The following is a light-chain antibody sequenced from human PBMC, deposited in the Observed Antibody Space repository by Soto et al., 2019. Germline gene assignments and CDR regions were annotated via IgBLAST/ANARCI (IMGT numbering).Light chain of an antibody. CDR3: QQYAGPSRT. CDR1: QSVSSSY. J-gene: IGKJ1*01. CDR2: GAS. V-gene: IGKV3-20*01. Sequence: EIVLTQSPGTLSLSPGEGATLSCRASQSVSSSYLAWYQQKPGQAPTLLIYGASNRAAGIRDRFSGSGSGTDFTLTISRLEAEDFAVYYCQQYAGPSRTFGQGTKVEIK.